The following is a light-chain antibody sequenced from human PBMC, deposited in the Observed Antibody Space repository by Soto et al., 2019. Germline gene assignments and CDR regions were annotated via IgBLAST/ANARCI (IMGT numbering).Light chain of an antibody. CDR3: AAWDDSLSGPV. V-gene: IGLV2-8*01. J-gene: IGLJ3*02. Sequence: QSVLTQPPSASGSPGQSVAISCTGTSSDVGGYNYVSWYQQHPGKAPKLMIYEVNKRPSGVPDRFSGSKSGTSASLAISGLRSEDEADYYCAAWDDSLSGPVFGGGTKVTVL. CDR2: EVN. CDR1: SSDVGGYNY.